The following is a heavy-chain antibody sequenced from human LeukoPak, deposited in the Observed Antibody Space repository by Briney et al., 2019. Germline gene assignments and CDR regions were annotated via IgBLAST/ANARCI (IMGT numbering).Heavy chain of an antibody. J-gene: IGHJ4*02. V-gene: IGHV4-34*01. CDR2: INHSGST. CDR1: GGSFSGYY. CDR3: ARGGVSDY. Sequence: SETLSLTCAVYGGSFSGYYWSWIRQPPGKGLEWIGEINHSGSTNYNPSLKSQVTISVDTSKNQFSLKLSSVTAADTAVYYCARGGVSDYWGQGTLVTVSS. D-gene: IGHD3-10*01.